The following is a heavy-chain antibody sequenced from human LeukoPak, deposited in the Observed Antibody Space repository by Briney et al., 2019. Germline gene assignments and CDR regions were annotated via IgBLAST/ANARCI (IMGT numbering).Heavy chain of an antibody. Sequence: ASVKVSCKASGYTFTSYDINWVRQATGQGLEWMGWMNPNSGNTGYAQKFQGRVTMTRNTSISTAYMELSSLRSEDTAVYYCARGRRGGYDFFPTAGRYYMDVWGKGTTVTVSS. CDR1: GYTFTSYD. CDR3: ARGRRGGYDFFPTAGRYYMDV. V-gene: IGHV1-8*01. D-gene: IGHD3-3*01. J-gene: IGHJ6*03. CDR2: MNPNSGNT.